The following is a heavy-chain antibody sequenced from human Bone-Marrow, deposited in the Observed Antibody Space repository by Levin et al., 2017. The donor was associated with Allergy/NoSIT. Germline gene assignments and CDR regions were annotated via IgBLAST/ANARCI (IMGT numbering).Heavy chain of an antibody. CDR1: KFIFDDYG. Sequence: QPGGSLRLSCATSKFIFDDYGMYWVRQAPGKGLEWVSGISWNSGKTHYADSVKGRFTISRDNAKNSLYLQMNSLRTEDSALYYCVKSLSTMTIDDGFDVWGQGTVVTVSA. D-gene: IGHD3-16*01. J-gene: IGHJ3*01. CDR3: VKSLSTMTIDDGFDV. CDR2: ISWNSGKT. V-gene: IGHV3-9*01.